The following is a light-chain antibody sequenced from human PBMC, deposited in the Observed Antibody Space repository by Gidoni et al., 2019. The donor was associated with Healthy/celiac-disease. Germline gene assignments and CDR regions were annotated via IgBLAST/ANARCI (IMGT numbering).Light chain of an antibody. CDR3: MQALQTPRT. J-gene: IGKJ1*01. V-gene: IGKV2-28*01. CDR1: QSLLHSNGFNY. CDR2: LGS. Sequence: DIVMTQSPLSLPVTPGEPASISCKSSQSLLHSNGFNYLDLYLQKQGQSPQLLIYLGSNRASGVPDRFSGSGSVTDFTLKISRVEAEDVGVYYCMQALQTPRTFGQGTKVEIK.